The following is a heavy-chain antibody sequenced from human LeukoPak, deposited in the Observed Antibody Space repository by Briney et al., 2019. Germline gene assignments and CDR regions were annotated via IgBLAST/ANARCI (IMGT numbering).Heavy chain of an antibody. CDR3: AKDTPRGGGSTRPMRRFDY. J-gene: IGHJ4*02. CDR2: IRYDGSNK. D-gene: IGHD2-15*01. CDR1: GFTFSSYG. Sequence: GGSLRLSCAASGFTFSSYGMHWVRQAPGKGLEWVAFIRYDGSNKYYADSVKGRFTISRDNSKNTLYLQMNSLRAEDTAVYYCAKDTPRGGGSTRPMRRFDYWGQGTLVTVSS. V-gene: IGHV3-30*02.